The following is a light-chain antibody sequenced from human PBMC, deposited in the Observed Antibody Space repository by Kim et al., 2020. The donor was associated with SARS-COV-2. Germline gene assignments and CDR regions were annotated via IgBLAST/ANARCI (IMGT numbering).Light chain of an antibody. Sequence: SSELTQDPGVSVALGQTVRISCQGDSLRSHSASWYQQKPGQAPVLVMFAENNRPSGIPDRFSGSGSGNTASLTIAGALAADEADYYCYSRDTTNTWVFGGGTKLTVL. V-gene: IGLV3-19*01. CDR3: YSRDTTNTWV. J-gene: IGLJ3*02. CDR1: SLRSHS. CDR2: AEN.